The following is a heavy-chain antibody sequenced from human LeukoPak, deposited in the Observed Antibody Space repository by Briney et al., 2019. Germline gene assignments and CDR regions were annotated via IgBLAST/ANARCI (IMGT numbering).Heavy chain of an antibody. V-gene: IGHV4-59*01. J-gene: IGHJ4*02. CDR1: GASISSYY. CDR2: IYYSVST. D-gene: IGHD6-13*01. Sequence: SETLSLTCTVSGASISSYYWSWIRQPPGKGLEWIGYIYYSVSTNYNPSLKSRVTISVDTSKNQFSLNLSSVTAADTAVYYCAREGYLPYYFDYWGQGTLVTVSS. CDR3: AREGYLPYYFDY.